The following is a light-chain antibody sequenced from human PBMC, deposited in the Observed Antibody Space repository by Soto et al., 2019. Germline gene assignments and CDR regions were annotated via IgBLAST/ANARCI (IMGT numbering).Light chain of an antibody. Sequence: QSVLTQPASVSGSPGQSITISCTGTSSDVGGYNYVSWYQQHPGKAPKLMIYEVINRPSGVSNRLSGSRSGNTASLTISGLQAEDEADYYCTSHSAGTTYVFRNGAKVT. J-gene: IGLJ1*01. CDR1: SSDVGGYNY. CDR3: TSHSAGTTYV. CDR2: EVI. V-gene: IGLV2-14*01.